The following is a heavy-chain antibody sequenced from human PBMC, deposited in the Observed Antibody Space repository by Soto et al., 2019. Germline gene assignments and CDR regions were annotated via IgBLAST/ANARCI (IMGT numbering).Heavy chain of an antibody. J-gene: IGHJ3*01. Sequence: PSETLSLTCTVSGGSIISGDYYWSWIRQPPGKGLEWIGFIFYSGSTNYNPSLKSRVTISIDTSKNQFSLKLSSVTAADTAVYYCARVWGGAFDFWGQGTMVTVSS. CDR1: GGSIISGDYY. V-gene: IGHV4-61*08. CDR3: ARVWGGAFDF. D-gene: IGHD3-10*01. CDR2: IFYSGST.